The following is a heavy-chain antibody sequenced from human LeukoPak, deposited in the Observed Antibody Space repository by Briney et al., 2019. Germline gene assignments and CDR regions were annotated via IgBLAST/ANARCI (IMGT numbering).Heavy chain of an antibody. CDR1: GGSTSPYY. Sequence: SETLSLTCIVSGGSTSPYYWSWIRQPPGEELEWVGYVYSTGSTKYNPSLKRRVTISLDTSKNRFSLKLRSVTAADTAVYYCARGSGNWGYFFDYWGQGTLVTVSS. V-gene: IGHV4-59*01. CDR2: VYSTGST. CDR3: ARGSGNWGYFFDY. D-gene: IGHD3-16*01. J-gene: IGHJ4*01.